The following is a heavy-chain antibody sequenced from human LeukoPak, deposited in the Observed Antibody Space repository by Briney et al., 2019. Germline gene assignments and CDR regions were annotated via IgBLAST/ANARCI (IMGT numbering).Heavy chain of an antibody. CDR1: GFTFSSYG. CDR3: ARGPLATAFDY. CDR2: IWYDGSNK. D-gene: IGHD2-15*01. Sequence: GGSLRLSCAASGFTFSSYGMHWVRQAPGKGLEWVAVIWYDGSNKYYADSVKGRFTISRDNSKNTLYLQMNSLRAEDTAVYYCARGPLATAFDYWGQGTLVTVSS. J-gene: IGHJ4*02. V-gene: IGHV3-33*01.